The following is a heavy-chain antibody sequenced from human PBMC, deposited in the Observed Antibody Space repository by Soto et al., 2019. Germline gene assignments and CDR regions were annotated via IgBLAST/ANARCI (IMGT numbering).Heavy chain of an antibody. CDR1: GGSISSYY. CDR2: IYYSRST. J-gene: IGHJ6*02. D-gene: IGHD3-3*01. CDR3: ARGRNYDFWSGFHYGMDV. Sequence: SETLSLTCTVSGGSISSYYWSWIRQPPGKGLEWIGYIYYSRSTNYNPSLKSRVTISVDTSKNQFSLKLSSVTAADTAVYYCARGRNYDFWSGFHYGMDVWGQGTTVTVSS. V-gene: IGHV4-59*01.